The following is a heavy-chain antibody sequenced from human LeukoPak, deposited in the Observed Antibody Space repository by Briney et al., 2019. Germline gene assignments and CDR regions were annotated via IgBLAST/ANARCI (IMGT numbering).Heavy chain of an antibody. CDR2: LKRDGSDK. J-gene: IGHJ5*02. V-gene: IGHV3-7*01. CDR3: ARGEYMWLDP. D-gene: IGHD2/OR15-2a*01. CDR1: GFPFRTYY. Sequence: PGGPLTLPCGPSGFPFRTYYIIWVREAPGKGGEGVSNLKRDGSDKSYVDAVKDQFTISRENAKNSLYLQMDSLRAEGTAVYYCARGEYMWLDPRGQGTLLTVSS.